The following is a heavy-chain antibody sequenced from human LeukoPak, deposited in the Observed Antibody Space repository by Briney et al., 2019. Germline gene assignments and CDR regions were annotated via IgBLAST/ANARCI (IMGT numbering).Heavy chain of an antibody. D-gene: IGHD2-15*01. CDR1: GYSISSGYY. CDR3: ARALRAYGYSNYYYYYMDV. Sequence: SETLSLTCTVSGYSISSGYYWGWIRQPPGKGLEWIGSIYHSGSTHYNPSLKSRVTISVDTSKNQFSLKLSSVTAADTAVYYCARALRAYGYSNYYYYYMDVWGKGTTVTVSS. J-gene: IGHJ6*03. CDR2: IYHSGST. V-gene: IGHV4-38-2*02.